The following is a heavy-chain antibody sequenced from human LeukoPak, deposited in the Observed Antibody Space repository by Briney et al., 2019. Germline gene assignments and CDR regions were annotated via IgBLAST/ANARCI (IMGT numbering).Heavy chain of an antibody. J-gene: IGHJ4*02. CDR1: GFTFSSYW. Sequence: WGSLRLPCAASGFTFSSYWMHWVRQVPGKGLLWVSHITSDGRSTSYADSVKGRFTISRDNAKNTLYLQMNSLRAEDTAVYYCARDEPQLGIDYWGQGILVTVSS. V-gene: IGHV3-74*01. D-gene: IGHD3-10*01. CDR2: ITSDGRST. CDR3: ARDEPQLGIDY.